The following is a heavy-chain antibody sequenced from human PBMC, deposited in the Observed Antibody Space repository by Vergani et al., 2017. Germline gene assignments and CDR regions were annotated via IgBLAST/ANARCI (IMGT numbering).Heavy chain of an antibody. CDR1: GFTFSRFS. Sequence: EVQLVEFGGGLVKPGGSLRLSCAASGFTFSRFSMNWVRQAPGKGLEWVSSISSSSSYIYYADSVKGRFTISRDNAKNSLYLQINSLRAEDTALYYCAKGGYSNSIDYWGQGTLVTVSS. CDR2: ISSSSSYI. J-gene: IGHJ4*02. D-gene: IGHD4-11*01. V-gene: IGHV3-21*01. CDR3: AKGGYSNSIDY.